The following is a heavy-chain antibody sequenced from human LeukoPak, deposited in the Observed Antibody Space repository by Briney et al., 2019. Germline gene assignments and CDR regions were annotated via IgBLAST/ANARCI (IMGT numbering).Heavy chain of an antibody. CDR3: ARPLWFGEADAFDI. J-gene: IGHJ3*02. CDR2: INPKSGGT. Sequence: ASVKVSCKASGYTFTGYYMYWVRQAPGQGLEWMGRINPKSGGTIYAQNFQGRVTITRDTSISTAYMELSRLRSDDTAVYYCARPLWFGEADAFDIWGQGTMVTVSS. D-gene: IGHD3-10*01. CDR1: GYTFTGYY. V-gene: IGHV1-2*06.